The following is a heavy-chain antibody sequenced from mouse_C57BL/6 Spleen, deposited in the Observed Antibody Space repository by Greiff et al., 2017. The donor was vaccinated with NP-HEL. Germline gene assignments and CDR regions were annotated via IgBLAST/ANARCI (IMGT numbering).Heavy chain of an antibody. Sequence: QVQLQQPGAELVKPGASVKLSCKASGYTFTSYWMQWVKQRPGQGLEWIGEIDPSDSYTNYNQKFKGKATLTVDTSSSTAYMQLSSLTSEDSAVYYCARSTTVVADTYYFDYWGQGTTLTVSS. CDR3: ARSTTVVADTYYFDY. J-gene: IGHJ2*01. CDR2: IDPSDSYT. V-gene: IGHV1-50*01. D-gene: IGHD1-1*01. CDR1: GYTFTSYW.